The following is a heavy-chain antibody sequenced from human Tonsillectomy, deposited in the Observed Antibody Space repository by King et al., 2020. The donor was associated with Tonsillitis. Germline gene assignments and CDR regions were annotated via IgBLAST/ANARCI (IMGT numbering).Heavy chain of an antibody. Sequence: VQLVESGGGVVQPGRSLRLSCAASGFIFRNYAMYWVRQAPGKGLEWVAVISDDGSNKYYADSVKDQFTISRDNSKNTLYLQMNSLRAEDMAMYYCARGRVTMMGAHFDSWGQGTLVTVSS. V-gene: IGHV3-30-3*01. CDR1: GFIFRNYA. D-gene: IGHD4-23*01. J-gene: IGHJ4*02. CDR2: ISDDGSNK. CDR3: ARGRVTMMGAHFDS.